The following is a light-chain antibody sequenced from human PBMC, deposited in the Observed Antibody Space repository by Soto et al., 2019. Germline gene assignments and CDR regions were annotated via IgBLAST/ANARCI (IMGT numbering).Light chain of an antibody. Sequence: QSALTQPASVSGSPGQSITLSCTGTSSDVGSYDLVSCYQQHPGKAPKLIIYETNKRPSGVSYRFSGSKSGNTASLTISGLQADDEADYSCSSYAGGSTLVFGGGTKLTVL. CDR1: SSDVGSYDL. J-gene: IGLJ2*01. CDR2: ETN. V-gene: IGLV2-23*01. CDR3: SSYAGGSTLV.